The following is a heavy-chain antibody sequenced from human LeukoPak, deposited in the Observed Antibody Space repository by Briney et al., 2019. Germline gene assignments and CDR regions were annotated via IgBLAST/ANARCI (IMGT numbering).Heavy chain of an antibody. CDR3: ARHCCSGPAKRVFDI. V-gene: IGHV4-39*01. Sequence: SETLSLTCTVSGGSIISSDYHWGWVRQPPGKGLEWIGTISYSGNTDYNPSLRSRVTISVDTSNNQFSLRLGSVAAADTAVYHCARHCCSGPAKRVFDIWGQGTMVTVSS. J-gene: IGHJ3*02. CDR2: ISYSGNT. D-gene: IGHD2-15*01. CDR1: GGSIISSDYH.